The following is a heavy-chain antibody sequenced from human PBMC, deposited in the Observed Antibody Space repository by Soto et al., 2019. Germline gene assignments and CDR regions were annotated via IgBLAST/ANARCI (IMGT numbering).Heavy chain of an antibody. CDR1: GGSFTGYY. V-gene: IGHV4-34*01. Sequence: SETLSLTCAVYGGSFTGYYWSWIRRPPGKGLEWIGEINQSGNTNYNPSLKSRVTISVDTSKNQLFLNLTSVTAADTAMYYCARHHVRGRTIAGAAEFWGQGTLVTVSS. D-gene: IGHD6-13*01. J-gene: IGHJ4*02. CDR3: ARHHVRGRTIAGAAEF. CDR2: INQSGNT.